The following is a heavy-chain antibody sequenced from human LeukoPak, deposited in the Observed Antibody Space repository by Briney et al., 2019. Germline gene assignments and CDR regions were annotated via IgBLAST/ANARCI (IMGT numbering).Heavy chain of an antibody. J-gene: IGHJ3*02. CDR1: GYTFTKYY. D-gene: IGHD3-3*01. CDR3: ARLTYYDFWSGYNYAFDI. CDR2: INPSSGGT. Sequence: ASVKVSCKASGYTFTKYYIHWVRQAPGQGLEWMGWINPSSGGTNYAQKFQGRVTMTRDTSISTAYMELSRLRSDDTAVYYCARLTYYDFWSGYNYAFDIWGQGTMVTVSS. V-gene: IGHV1-2*02.